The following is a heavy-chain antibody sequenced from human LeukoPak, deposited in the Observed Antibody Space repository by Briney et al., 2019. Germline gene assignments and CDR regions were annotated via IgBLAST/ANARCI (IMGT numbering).Heavy chain of an antibody. CDR3: AKQSAGSAAWYSLHYDF. CDR1: GFTFSSYW. CDR2: INSDGSST. Sequence: GGSLRLSCAASGFTFSSYWMHWVRQAPGKGLVWVSRINSDGSSTSYADSVKGRFTISRDNSKDTLYLQMNGLRAEDTAVYFCAKQSAGSAAWYSLHYDFWGQGTLVTVSS. V-gene: IGHV3-74*01. D-gene: IGHD6-13*01. J-gene: IGHJ4*02.